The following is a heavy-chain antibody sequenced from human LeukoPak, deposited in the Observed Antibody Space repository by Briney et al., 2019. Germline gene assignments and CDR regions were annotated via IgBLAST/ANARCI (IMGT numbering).Heavy chain of an antibody. D-gene: IGHD1-26*01. Sequence: SETLSLTCTVSGGSISSGDYYWNWIRQHPGKGLEWIGYIHYSGSTYYNPSLKSRVTISVDTSKNQFSLKLSSVTAADTAVYCCARHTFRFVGATGDAFDIWGQGTMVTVSS. V-gene: IGHV4-31*03. CDR1: GGSISSGDYY. CDR2: IHYSGST. CDR3: ARHTFRFVGATGDAFDI. J-gene: IGHJ3*02.